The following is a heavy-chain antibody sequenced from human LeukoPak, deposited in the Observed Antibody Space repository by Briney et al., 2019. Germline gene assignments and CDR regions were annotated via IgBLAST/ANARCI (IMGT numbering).Heavy chain of an antibody. J-gene: IGHJ4*02. CDR1: GYTFTGYY. CDR3: ARSHPTAVVAATLYYFDY. V-gene: IGHV1-2*06. CDR2: INPNSGGT. Sequence: ASVKVSCKASGYTFTGYYMHWVRQAPGQGLEWMGRINPNSGGTNYAQKFQGRVTMTRDTSISTAYMELSRLRSDDTAVYYCARSHPTAVVAATLYYFDYWGREPWSPSPQ. D-gene: IGHD2-15*01.